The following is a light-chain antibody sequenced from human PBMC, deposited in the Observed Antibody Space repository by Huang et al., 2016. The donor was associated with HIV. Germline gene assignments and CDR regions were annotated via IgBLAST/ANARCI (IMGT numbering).Light chain of an antibody. V-gene: IGKV1-33*01. Sequence: DIQTTQSPSSLSASVGDRVTITCQASQAISNHLNWYKQKPGKAPKLLIYGASTLETGVPSRFIGSGSETDLTFTIASLQPEDVATYYFQQYDNLHLSFGGGTKVEIK. J-gene: IGKJ4*01. CDR3: QQYDNLHLS. CDR2: GAS. CDR1: QAISNH.